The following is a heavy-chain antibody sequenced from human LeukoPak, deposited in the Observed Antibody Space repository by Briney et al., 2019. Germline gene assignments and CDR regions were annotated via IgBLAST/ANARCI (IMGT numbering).Heavy chain of an antibody. J-gene: IGHJ5*02. CDR3: ARGLFWFAP. V-gene: IGHV4-39*01. CDR1: GGSISSSSYY. CDR2: IYYSGST. Sequence: SETLSLTCTVSGGSISSSSYYWGWIRQPPGKGLEWIGSIYYSGSTYYNPSLKSRVTISVDKSKNQFSLKLSSVTAADTDGYSCARGLFWFAPWGQEPLVTVSS.